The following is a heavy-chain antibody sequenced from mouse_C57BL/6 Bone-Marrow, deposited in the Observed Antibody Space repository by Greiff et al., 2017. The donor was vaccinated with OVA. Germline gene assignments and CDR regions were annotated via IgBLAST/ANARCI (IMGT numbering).Heavy chain of an antibody. CDR3: ARRGYYGFAY. CDR1: GYTFTSYG. CDR2: IYPRSGNT. J-gene: IGHJ3*01. D-gene: IGHD1-1*01. Sequence: VKLVESGAELARPGASVKLSCKASGYTFTSYGISWVKQRTGQGLEWIGEIYPRSGNTYYNEKFKGKATLTADKYSSTAYMELRSLTSEDSAVYFCARRGYYGFAYWGQGTLVTVSA. V-gene: IGHV1-81*01.